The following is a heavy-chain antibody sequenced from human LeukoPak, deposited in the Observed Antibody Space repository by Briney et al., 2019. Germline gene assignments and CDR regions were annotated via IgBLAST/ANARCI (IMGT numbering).Heavy chain of an antibody. D-gene: IGHD3-22*01. CDR2: INPSGGST. V-gene: IGHV1-46*01. J-gene: IGHJ4*02. CDR3: ARDFRGYDSSGYYMGFDY. Sequence: ASVKVSCKASGYTFTSYYMHWVRQAPGQGLEWMGIINPSGGSTSYAQKFQGRVTMTRDTSISTAYMELSRLRSDDTAVYYCARDFRGYDSSGYYMGFDYWGQGTLVTVSS. CDR1: GYTFTSYY.